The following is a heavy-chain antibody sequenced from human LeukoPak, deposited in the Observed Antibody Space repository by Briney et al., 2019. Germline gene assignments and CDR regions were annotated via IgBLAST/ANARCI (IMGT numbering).Heavy chain of an antibody. D-gene: IGHD3-10*01. CDR3: ARDRMVRGVLGYFDY. CDR1: GFTFSSYW. V-gene: IGHV3-7*01. Sequence: GGSLRLSCAASGFTFSSYWMSWVRQAPGKGLEWVANIKQDGSEKYYVDSVEGRFTISRDNAKNSLYLQMNSLRAEDTAVYYCARDRMVRGVLGYFDYWGQGTLVTVSS. J-gene: IGHJ4*02. CDR2: IKQDGSEK.